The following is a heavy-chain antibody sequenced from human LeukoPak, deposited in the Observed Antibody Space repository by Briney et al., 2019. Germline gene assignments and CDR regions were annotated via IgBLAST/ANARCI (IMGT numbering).Heavy chain of an antibody. CDR1: GASISSYY. Sequence: SETLSLTCTVSGASISSYYRTWIRQPAGKGLEWIGRIYTSGSTNYNPSLKSRVTMSVDTSKNQFSLKLSSVTAADTAVYYCARLSADSSSSRGFDYWGQGTLVTVSS. D-gene: IGHD2-2*01. CDR3: ARLSADSSSSRGFDY. CDR2: IYTSGST. V-gene: IGHV4-4*07. J-gene: IGHJ4*02.